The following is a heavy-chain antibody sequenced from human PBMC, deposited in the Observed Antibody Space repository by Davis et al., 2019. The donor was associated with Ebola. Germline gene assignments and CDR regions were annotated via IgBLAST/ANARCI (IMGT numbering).Heavy chain of an antibody. CDR3: TRGMGELALN. CDR1: GYPFTDFA. CDR2: ITTNTASP. Sequence: ASVKVSCKASGYPFTDFAINWLRQAPGQKFEWLGWITTNTASPTYARGFSERFVFSLDTSVNTAFLQINNLRAEDTAIYYCTRGMGELALNWGQGTLVTVSS. D-gene: IGHD3-16*01. J-gene: IGHJ4*02. V-gene: IGHV7-4-1*02.